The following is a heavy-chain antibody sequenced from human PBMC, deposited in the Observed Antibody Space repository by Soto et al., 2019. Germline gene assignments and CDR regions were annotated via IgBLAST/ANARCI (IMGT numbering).Heavy chain of an antibody. Sequence: GGSLRLSCIASGVTFSSYVMSWVRQAPGKGLEWVSAISGSGGTTYYADSVKGRFTISRDNSKNTLYLQMNSLRAEDTAVYYCAKQRAGFGSGSDTYYFDYWGQGTLVTVSS. J-gene: IGHJ4*02. CDR2: ISGSGGTT. CDR3: AKQRAGFGSGSDTYYFDY. V-gene: IGHV3-23*01. D-gene: IGHD3-10*01. CDR1: GVTFSSYV.